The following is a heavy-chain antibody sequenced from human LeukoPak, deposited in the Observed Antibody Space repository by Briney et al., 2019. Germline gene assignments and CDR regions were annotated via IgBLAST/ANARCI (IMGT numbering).Heavy chain of an antibody. CDR3: ARVLDY. J-gene: IGHJ4*02. CDR2: ISSSSSYI. Sequence: GGSLRLSCAAPGFTFSSYSMNWVRQAPGKGLEWVSSISSSSSYIYYAGSVKGRFTISRDNAKNSLYLQMNSLRAEDTAVYYCARVLDYWGQGTLVTVSS. V-gene: IGHV3-21*01. CDR1: GFTFSSYS.